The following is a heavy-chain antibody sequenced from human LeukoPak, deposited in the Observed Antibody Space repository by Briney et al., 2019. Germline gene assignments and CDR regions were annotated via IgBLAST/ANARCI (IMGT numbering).Heavy chain of an antibody. D-gene: IGHD6-19*01. Sequence: GGSMSLSCASSGFTINSYWMSWVRQAAGKVLEWVANRKQDGREKYYVDSVKGRFTISRDNAQNSLYLQMNSLRADDMAVYYCARRVAETGTGGYFDVWGRGTPVTVSS. CDR3: ARRVAETGTGGYFDV. CDR2: RKQDGREK. CDR1: GFTINSYW. V-gene: IGHV3-7*05. J-gene: IGHJ2*01.